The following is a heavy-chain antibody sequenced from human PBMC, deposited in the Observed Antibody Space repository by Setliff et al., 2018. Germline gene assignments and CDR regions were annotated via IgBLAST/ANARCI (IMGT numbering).Heavy chain of an antibody. D-gene: IGHD3-22*01. CDR2: IYHSGST. V-gene: IGHV4-38-2*01. Sequence: PSEPLSLTCAVSGYSISSGYYWGWIRQPPGKGLEWIGSIYHSGSTYYNPSLKSRVTISVDTSKNQFSLKLSSVTAADTAVYYCARQPEGGYYDSSGYYGMAPYYFDYWGQGTLVTVSS. J-gene: IGHJ4*02. CDR3: ARQPEGGYYDSSGYYGMAPYYFDY. CDR1: GYSISSGYY.